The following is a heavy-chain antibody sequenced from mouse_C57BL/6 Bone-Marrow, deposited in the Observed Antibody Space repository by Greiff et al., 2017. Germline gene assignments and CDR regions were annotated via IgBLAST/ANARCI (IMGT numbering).Heavy chain of an antibody. CDR1: GYAFSSSW. V-gene: IGHV1-82*01. CDR2: IYPGDGDT. Sequence: QVQLQQSGPELVKPGASVKISCKASGYAFSSSWMNWVKQRPGKGLEWIGRIYPGDGDTNYNGKFKGKATLTADKSSSTAYMQLSSLTSEDSAVYVCATPLYGSSYGGYFDVWGTGTTVTVSS. CDR3: ATPLYGSSYGGYFDV. D-gene: IGHD1-1*01. J-gene: IGHJ1*03.